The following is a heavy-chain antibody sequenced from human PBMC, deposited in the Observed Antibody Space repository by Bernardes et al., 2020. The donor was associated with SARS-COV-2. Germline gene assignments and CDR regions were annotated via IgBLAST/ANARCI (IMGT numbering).Heavy chain of an antibody. Sequence: GGSLRLSCAASGFTFSSYGMHWVRQAPGKGLEWVAVISYDGSNKYYADSVKGRFTISRDNSKNTLYLQMNSLRAEDTAVYYCAKDPEYSSSSRPDYWGQGTLVTVSS. CDR3: AKDPEYSSSSRPDY. CDR2: ISYDGSNK. V-gene: IGHV3-30*18. J-gene: IGHJ4*02. D-gene: IGHD6-6*01. CDR1: GFTFSSYG.